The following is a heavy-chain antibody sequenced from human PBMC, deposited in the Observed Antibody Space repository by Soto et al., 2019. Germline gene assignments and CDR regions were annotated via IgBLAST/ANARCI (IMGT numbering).Heavy chain of an antibody. CDR1: GGILSSYI. J-gene: IGHJ4*02. D-gene: IGHD1-1*01. Sequence: QVQLVQSGTEVKKPGSSVKVSCEISGGILSSYIISWLRQDPGQGLEWLGRILPLGAITNYAQKFQGRVTITANKSTSTAYMELRSLPSENTAVYYCAREGPGKTLDSWGQGTLVTVSS. V-gene: IGHV1-69*08. CDR3: AREGPGKTLDS. CDR2: ILPLGAIT.